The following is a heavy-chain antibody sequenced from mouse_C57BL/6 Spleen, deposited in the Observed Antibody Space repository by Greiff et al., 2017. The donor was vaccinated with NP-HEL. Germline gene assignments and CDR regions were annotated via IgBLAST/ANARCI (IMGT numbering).Heavy chain of an antibody. J-gene: IGHJ4*01. D-gene: IGHD1-1*01. CDR3: ARGPFITTVVATRAMDY. CDR1: GFTFSDYG. V-gene: IGHV5-17*01. Sequence: EVKLVESGGGLVKPGGSLKLSCAASGFTFSDYGMHWVRQAPEKGLEWVAYISSGSSTIYYADTVKGRFTISRDNAKNTLFLQMTSLRSEDTAMYYCARGPFITTVVATRAMDYWGQGTSVTVSS. CDR2: ISSGSSTI.